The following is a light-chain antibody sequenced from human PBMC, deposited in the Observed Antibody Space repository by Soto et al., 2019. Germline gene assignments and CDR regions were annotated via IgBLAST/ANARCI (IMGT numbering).Light chain of an antibody. CDR2: EVS. V-gene: IGLV2-23*02. CDR1: SSDVGSYNL. J-gene: IGLJ1*01. Sequence: QSLLTQPASVSGSPGQSITISCTGTSSDVGSYNLVSWYQQHPGKAPKLMIYEVSKRPSGVSNRFSGSKSGNTASLTISGLQAEDEADYYCCSYAGSSTYVFGTGTRSTS. CDR3: CSYAGSSTYV.